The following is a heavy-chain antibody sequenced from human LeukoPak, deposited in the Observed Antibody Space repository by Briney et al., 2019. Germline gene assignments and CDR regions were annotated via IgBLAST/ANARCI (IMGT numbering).Heavy chain of an antibody. CDR1: GGSFSGYY. J-gene: IGHJ4*02. Sequence: PSETLSLTCAVYGGSFSGYYWSWIRQPPGKGLEWIGEINHSGSTNYNPSLKSRVTISVDTSKNQFSLKLSSVTAADTAVYYCARGGVQYYDILTGYYTNYFDYWGQGTLVTVSP. D-gene: IGHD3-9*01. CDR3: ARGGVQYYDILTGYYTNYFDY. V-gene: IGHV4-34*01. CDR2: INHSGST.